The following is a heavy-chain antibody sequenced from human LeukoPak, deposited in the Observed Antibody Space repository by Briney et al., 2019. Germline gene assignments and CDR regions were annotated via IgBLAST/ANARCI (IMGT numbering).Heavy chain of an antibody. Sequence: PGGSLRLSCAAPGFNFDDYAIHWVRQAPGKGLEWVSLISGDGGSTFYADSVRGRFSISRDNAQTSLYLQMNSLRAEDTAVYYCARASDPWLQLTWGQGTLVTVSS. J-gene: IGHJ5*02. CDR1: GFNFDDYA. D-gene: IGHD5-24*01. V-gene: IGHV3-43*02. CDR2: ISGDGGST. CDR3: ARASDPWLQLT.